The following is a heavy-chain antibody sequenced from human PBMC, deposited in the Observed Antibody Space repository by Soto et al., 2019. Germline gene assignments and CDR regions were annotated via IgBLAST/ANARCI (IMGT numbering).Heavy chain of an antibody. D-gene: IGHD3-9*01. V-gene: IGHV3-49*03. Sequence: GGSLRLSCTASGFSIGDYGMNWIRQAPGKGLKWVSFIRSKVSGGTTEYAASMKGRFSIARDDSTNTLYLQMNSLKTEDTAVYYCTTDPFSYYDILTGSSYYFDYWGQGTLVTVSS. CDR3: TTDPFSYYDILTGSSYYFDY. J-gene: IGHJ4*02. CDR1: GFSIGDYG. CDR2: IRSKVSGGTT.